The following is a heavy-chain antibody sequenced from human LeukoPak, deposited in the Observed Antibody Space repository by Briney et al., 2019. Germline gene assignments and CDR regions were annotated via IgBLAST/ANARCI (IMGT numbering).Heavy chain of an antibody. J-gene: IGHJ4*02. CDR3: ARVRDGYNRNWAY. D-gene: IGHD5-24*01. CDR1: GGSISSSIYY. V-gene: IGHV4-39*02. Sequence: SETLTLTCTVSGGSISSSIYYWGWFRQPPGKGLEWIGSIYYNVATYYNSSLKSRVTISVDTSKNHLSLKLSSVTAADTAVYYCARVRDGYNRNWAYWGQGTLVTVSS. CDR2: IYYNVAT.